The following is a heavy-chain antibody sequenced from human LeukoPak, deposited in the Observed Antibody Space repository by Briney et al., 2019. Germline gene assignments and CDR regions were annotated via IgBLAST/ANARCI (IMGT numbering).Heavy chain of an antibody. CDR1: GFTFGDYA. D-gene: IGHD3-16*01. V-gene: IGHV3-49*04. CDR3: TRVTPAVRLRPPDI. CDR2: IRSKAYGGTT. J-gene: IGHJ3*02. Sequence: GGSLRLSCTASGFTFGDYAMSWVRQAPGKGLEWVGFIRSKAYGGTTEYAASVKGRFTISRDDSKSIAYLQMNSLKTEDTAVYYCTRVTPAVRLRPPDIWGQGTMVTVSS.